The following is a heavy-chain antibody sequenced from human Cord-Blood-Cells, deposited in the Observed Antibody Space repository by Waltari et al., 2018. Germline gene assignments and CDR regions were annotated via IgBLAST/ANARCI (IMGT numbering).Heavy chain of an antibody. CDR2: INHSGST. CDR3: ARGGGSYYNWFDP. Sequence: QVQLQQGGAGLLKPSATLSLTCAVYGGSFSGYYWSWIRQPPGKGMGWSGEINHSGSTDYNPALKGRVTTSGDTSKHQFSLKLGSVTAADTAVYYCARGGGSYYNWFDPWGQGTLVTVSS. CDR1: GGSFSGYY. J-gene: IGHJ5*02. D-gene: IGHD1-26*01. V-gene: IGHV4-34*01.